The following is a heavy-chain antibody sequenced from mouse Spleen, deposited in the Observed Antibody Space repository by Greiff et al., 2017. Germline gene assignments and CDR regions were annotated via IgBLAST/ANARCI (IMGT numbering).Heavy chain of an antibody. V-gene: IGHV14-4*01. CDR3: TPQLGPFAY. D-gene: IGHD4-1*02. CDR1: GFNIKDDY. CDR2: IDPENGDT. Sequence: VQLQQSGAELVRPGASVKLSCTASGFNIKDDYMHWVKQRPEQGLEWIGWIDPENGDTEYASKFQGKATITADTSSNTAYLQLSSLTSEDTAVYYCTPQLGPFAYWGQGTLVTVSA. J-gene: IGHJ3*01.